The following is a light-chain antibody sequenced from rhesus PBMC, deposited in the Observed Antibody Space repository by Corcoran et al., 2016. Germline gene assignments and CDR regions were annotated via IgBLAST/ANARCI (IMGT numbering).Light chain of an antibody. V-gene: IGKV1S11*01. CDR1: QGISSW. CDR3: QQSSNFGT. J-gene: IGKJ1*01. Sequence: DIQMTQSPSSLSASVGDRVTITCQASQGISSWLAWYQQKPGKAPKLLIYAASSLPSGVPSRFSGSGSGTDFTRTISSLEPEDTGVYFCQQSSNFGTFGQGTKVEI. CDR2: AAS.